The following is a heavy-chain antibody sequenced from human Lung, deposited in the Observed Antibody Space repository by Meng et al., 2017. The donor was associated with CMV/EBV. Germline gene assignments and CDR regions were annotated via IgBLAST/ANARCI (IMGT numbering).Heavy chain of an antibody. Sequence: GESXKISCAASGFTFDDYGMSWVRQAPGKGLEWVSGINWNGGSTGYADSVKGRFTISRDNAKNSLYLQMNSLRAEDTALYYCARGGYSSGWYGNYFDYWGQGTLVTVSS. CDR2: INWNGGST. D-gene: IGHD6-19*01. CDR3: ARGGYSSGWYGNYFDY. V-gene: IGHV3-20*04. J-gene: IGHJ4*02. CDR1: GFTFDDYG.